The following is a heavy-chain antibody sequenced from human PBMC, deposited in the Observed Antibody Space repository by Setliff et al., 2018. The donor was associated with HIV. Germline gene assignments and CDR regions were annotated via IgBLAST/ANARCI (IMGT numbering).Heavy chain of an antibody. CDR3: ARVPHRVVGTTTLLYHFDY. CDR1: GYSISSGYY. Sequence: PSETLSLTCAVSGYSISSGYYWAWIRQSPGKGLDWIGSIHHSGTTYYNPSLKSRVTISVDTTTNQVSLQVNSVTAVDTAVYYCARVPHRVVGTTTLLYHFDYWGLGTLVPSPQ. J-gene: IGHJ4*02. V-gene: IGHV4-38-2*01. D-gene: IGHD1-26*01. CDR2: IHHSGTT.